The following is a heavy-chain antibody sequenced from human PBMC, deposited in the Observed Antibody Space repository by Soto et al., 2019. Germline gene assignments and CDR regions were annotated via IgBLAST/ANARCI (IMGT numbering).Heavy chain of an antibody. D-gene: IGHD3-3*01. Sequence: PGESLKISCKGSGYSFTSYWISWVRQMPGKGLEWMGRIDPSDSYTNYSPSFQGHVTISADKSISTAYLQWSSLKASDTAMYYCARPSRITIFGAPNYSGMDVWGQGTTVTVSS. V-gene: IGHV5-10-1*01. CDR2: IDPSDSYT. CDR1: GYSFTSYW. CDR3: ARPSRITIFGAPNYSGMDV. J-gene: IGHJ6*02.